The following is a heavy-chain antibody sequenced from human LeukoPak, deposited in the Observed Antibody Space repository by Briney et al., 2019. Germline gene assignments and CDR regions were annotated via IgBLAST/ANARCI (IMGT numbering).Heavy chain of an antibody. CDR1: GFTFSSYW. CDR2: IKQDGSEK. J-gene: IGHJ4*02. V-gene: IGHV3-7*03. Sequence: PGGSLRLSCAASGFTFSSYWMSWVRQAPGKGLEWVANIKQDGSEKYYVDSVKGRFTISRDNAKNSLYLQMNSLGAEDTAVYYCARDYYDSSGYQNFDYWGQGTLVTVSS. D-gene: IGHD3-22*01. CDR3: ARDYYDSSGYQNFDY.